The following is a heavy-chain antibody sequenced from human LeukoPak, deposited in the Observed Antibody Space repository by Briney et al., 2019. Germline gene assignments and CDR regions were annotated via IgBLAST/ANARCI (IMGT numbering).Heavy chain of an antibody. Sequence: GGSLRLSCAASGFTFSSYSMNWVRQAPGKGLEWVSSISSSSSYIYYADSVKGRFTISRDNAKNSLYLQMNSLRAEDAAVYYCARASGSFNFDYWGQGTLVTVSS. D-gene: IGHD3-16*02. CDR2: ISSSSSYI. CDR3: ARASGSFNFDY. J-gene: IGHJ4*02. CDR1: GFTFSSYS. V-gene: IGHV3-21*01.